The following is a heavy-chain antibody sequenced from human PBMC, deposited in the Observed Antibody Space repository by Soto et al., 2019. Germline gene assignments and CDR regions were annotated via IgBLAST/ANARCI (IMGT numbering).Heavy chain of an antibody. Sequence: LSXNCAFSGGSFSAYYWTWIRQPPGKGLEWIGEINDIGATNYNPPLKSRVAISVDTSTNQVSLKLKSVTAADTAVYFCARGVWVVRRGYSPYFDHWGQGTQVTVSS. CDR2: INDIGAT. V-gene: IGHV4-34*01. CDR1: GGSFSAYY. J-gene: IGHJ4*02. CDR3: ARGVWVVRRGYSPYFDH. D-gene: IGHD5-18*01.